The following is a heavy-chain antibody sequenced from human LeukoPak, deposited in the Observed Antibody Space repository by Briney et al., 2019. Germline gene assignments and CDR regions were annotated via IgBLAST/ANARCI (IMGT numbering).Heavy chain of an antibody. J-gene: IGHJ4*02. V-gene: IGHV4-34*01. CDR2: INDSGGT. CDR3: ARGFSH. Sequence: SETLSLTCAVYGGSFTSYYWSWLRQPPGEGLEWIGEINDSGGTTYNPSLKSRVTMSLDTSKSQFSLKLTSVTAADTAVYYCARGFSHWGQGTLVTVSS. CDR1: GGSFTSYY.